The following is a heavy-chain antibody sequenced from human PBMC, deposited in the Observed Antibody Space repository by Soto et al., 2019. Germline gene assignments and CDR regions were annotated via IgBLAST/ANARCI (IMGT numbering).Heavy chain of an antibody. CDR3: ARRRAWNDAFDF. V-gene: IGHV5-51*01. D-gene: IGHD1-1*01. CDR1: GYSFTTYW. Sequence: PGESLKISCKGSGYSFTTYWIGWVRQMPGKGLEWMGVIYPADSHTRYSPSFQGQVTFSVDKSLSTAYLQWNTLKASDTARYFCARRRAWNDAFDFWGQGVLVTV. CDR2: IYPADSHT. J-gene: IGHJ4*02.